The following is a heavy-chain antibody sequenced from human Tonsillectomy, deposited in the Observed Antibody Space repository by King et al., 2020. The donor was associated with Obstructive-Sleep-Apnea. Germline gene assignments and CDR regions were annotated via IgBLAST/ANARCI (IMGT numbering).Heavy chain of an antibody. Sequence: QLVESGGGLVQPGGSLRLSCAASGFTFSSYWMTWVRQAPGKGLEWVANIKQDGSEKYYVDPVKGRFTISRDKAKTSLYLEMGSLRAEETALYFCARGRTITMAARTDYYGMDGWGQGTTVTVSS. V-gene: IGHV3-7*03. CDR3: ARGRTITMAARTDYYGMDG. CDR2: IKQDGSEK. J-gene: IGHJ6*02. D-gene: IGHD5-24*01. CDR1: GFTFSSYW.